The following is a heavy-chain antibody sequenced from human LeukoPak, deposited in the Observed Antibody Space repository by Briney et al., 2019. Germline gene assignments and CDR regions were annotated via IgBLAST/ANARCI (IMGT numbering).Heavy chain of an antibody. V-gene: IGHV3-23*01. J-gene: IGHJ4*02. CDR1: GFTFSSCA. Sequence: PGGSLRLSCAASGFTFSSCAMSWVRQAPGKGLEWVSTIIDSGNSIYYADSAEGRFTISRDNALNSLYLQMNSLRAEDTAIYYCARSIPYGTTWYGRSDYWGQGTLVTVSS. CDR3: ARSIPYGTTWYGRSDY. D-gene: IGHD6-13*01. CDR2: IIDSGNSI.